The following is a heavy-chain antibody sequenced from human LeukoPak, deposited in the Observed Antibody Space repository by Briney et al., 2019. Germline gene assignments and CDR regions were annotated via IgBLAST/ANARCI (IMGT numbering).Heavy chain of an antibody. Sequence: QSGGSLRLSCAASGFTFSSYGMSWVRQAPGKGLEWVSDISGSGDSTNYADSVKGRFTISRDNSKNTLYLQMNSLRAEDTAIYYCAKSRGSYWVPEFDYWGQGTLVTVSS. V-gene: IGHV3-23*01. CDR2: ISGSGDST. CDR3: AKSRGSYWVPEFDY. CDR1: GFTFSSYG. D-gene: IGHD1-26*01. J-gene: IGHJ4*02.